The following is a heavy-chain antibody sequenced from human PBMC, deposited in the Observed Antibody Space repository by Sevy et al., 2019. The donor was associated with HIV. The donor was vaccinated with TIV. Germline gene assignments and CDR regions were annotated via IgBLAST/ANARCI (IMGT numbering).Heavy chain of an antibody. V-gene: IGHV3-30-3*01. Sequence: GGSLRLSCAASGFTFSSYAMHRVRQAPGKGLEWVAVISYDGSNKYYADSVKGRFTISRDNSKNTLYLQMNSLRAEDTAVYYCARDSGAPWGQGTLVTVSS. CDR1: GFTFSSYA. CDR2: ISYDGSNK. CDR3: ARDSGAP. J-gene: IGHJ5*02. D-gene: IGHD1-26*01.